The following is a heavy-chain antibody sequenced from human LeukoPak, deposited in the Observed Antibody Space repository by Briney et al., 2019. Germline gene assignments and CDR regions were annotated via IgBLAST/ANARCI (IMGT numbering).Heavy chain of an antibody. D-gene: IGHD2-15*01. CDR2: INHSGST. J-gene: IGHJ4*02. CDR1: GGSFSGYY. CDR3: ARGEKSVVVVAATVYFDY. Sequence: SETLSLTCAVYGGSFSGYYWSWIRQPPGKGLGWIGEINHSGSTNYNPSLKSRVTISVDTSKNQFSLKLSSVTAADTAVYYCARGEKSVVVVAATVYFDYWGQGTLVTVSS. V-gene: IGHV4-34*01.